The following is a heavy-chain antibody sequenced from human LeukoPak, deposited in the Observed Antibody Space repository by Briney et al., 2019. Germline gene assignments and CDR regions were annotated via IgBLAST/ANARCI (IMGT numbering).Heavy chain of an antibody. CDR3: ARGEKYSSSWYFDY. CDR1: GGSISSGSYY. V-gene: IGHV4-61*02. Sequence: SETLSLTCTVSGGSISSGSYYWSWIRQPAGKGLEWTGRIYTSGSTNYNPSLKSRVTISVDTSKNQFSLKLSSVTAADTAVYYCARGEKYSSSWYFDYWGQGTLVTVSS. J-gene: IGHJ4*02. CDR2: IYTSGST. D-gene: IGHD6-13*01.